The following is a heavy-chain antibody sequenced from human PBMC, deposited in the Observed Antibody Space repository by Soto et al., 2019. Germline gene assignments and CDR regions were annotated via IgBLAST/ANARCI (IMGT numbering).Heavy chain of an antibody. V-gene: IGHV2-5*02. Sequence: QITLRESGPTLVEPTQTLTLTCTFSGSSLSTSGVGVGWIRQPPGKALDWLALIYWDGDIRYSASLKSRITIPYLGRDIHSREFQNSSPITAKESSKTDVVHTRSNRDAVETVSYCATRTRPEKCLVAFDRWGQGTMVTVSS. CDR3: DVVHTRSNRDAVETVSYCATRTRPEKCLVAFDR. CDR1: GSSLSTSGVG. CDR2: IYWDGDI. D-gene: IGHD5-18*01. J-gene: IGHJ3*02.